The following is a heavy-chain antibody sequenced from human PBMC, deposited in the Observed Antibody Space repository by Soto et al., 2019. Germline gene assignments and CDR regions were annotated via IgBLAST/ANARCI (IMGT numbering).Heavy chain of an antibody. J-gene: IGHJ4*02. CDR1: GGSSSGYY. D-gene: IGHD6-19*01. Sequence: SETLSLTCAVYGGSSSGYYWSWIRQPPGKGLEWIGEINHSGSTNYNPSLKSRVTISVDTSKNQFSLKLSSVTAADTAVYYCARKVAGSFDYWGQGTLVTVSS. CDR3: ARKVAGSFDY. V-gene: IGHV4-34*01. CDR2: INHSGST.